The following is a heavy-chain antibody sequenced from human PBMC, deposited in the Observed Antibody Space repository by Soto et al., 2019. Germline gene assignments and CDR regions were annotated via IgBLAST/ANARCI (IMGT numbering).Heavy chain of an antibody. CDR3: TADVHFDTSGLGF. V-gene: IGHV3-15*05. J-gene: IGHJ4*02. D-gene: IGHD3-22*01. Sequence: PGGSLRLSCAASGFSFRDAWMSWLRQAPGKGLEWVGRIITNAQGGTTDFAAPLKGRFTISRDDSKATLHLHMNSLNIEDTAIYYCTADVHFDTSGLGFWGQGTLVTVSS. CDR1: GFSFRDAW. CDR2: IITNAQGGTT.